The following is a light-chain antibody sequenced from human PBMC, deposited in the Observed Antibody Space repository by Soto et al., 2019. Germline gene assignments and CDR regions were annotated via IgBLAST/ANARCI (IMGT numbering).Light chain of an antibody. J-gene: IGKJ5*01. CDR3: QQYGSAPLIT. CDR1: QSVSSSY. Sequence: EIVLSQSPGTLSLSKGERATLSCRASQSVSSSYLAWYQQKPGQAPRLLIYGASSRATGIPDRFSGSGSGTDFTLTISRLEPEDFAVYYCQQYGSAPLITFGQGRLLEV. V-gene: IGKV3-20*01. CDR2: GAS.